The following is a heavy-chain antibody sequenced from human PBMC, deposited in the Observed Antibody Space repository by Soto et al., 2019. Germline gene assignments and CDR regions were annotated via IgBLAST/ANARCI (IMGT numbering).Heavy chain of an antibody. V-gene: IGHV4-34*01. CDR3: ARAMTTVTTSYVY. D-gene: IGHD4-17*01. J-gene: IGHJ4*02. Sequence: SETLSLTCAVYGGSFSGYYWSWIRQPPGKGLEWIGEINHSGSTNYNPPLKSRVTISVDTSKNQFSLKLSSVTAADTAVYYCARAMTTVTTSYVYWGQGTLVTGS. CDR2: INHSGST. CDR1: GGSFSGYY.